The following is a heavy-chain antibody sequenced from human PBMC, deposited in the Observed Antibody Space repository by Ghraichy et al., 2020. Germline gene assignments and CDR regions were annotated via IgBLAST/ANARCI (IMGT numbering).Heavy chain of an antibody. CDR3: ARDRAGSPRAFDI. CDR2: TYYRSKWSN. Sequence: SQTLSLTCAISGDSVSSNSAAWSWIRQSPSRGLEWLGRTYYRSKWSNDYAVSVKSRITINPDTSNNRFSLQLNSVTPEDTALYYCARDRAGSPRAFDIWGQGTMVTVSS. V-gene: IGHV6-1*01. CDR1: GDSVSSNSAA. J-gene: IGHJ3*02.